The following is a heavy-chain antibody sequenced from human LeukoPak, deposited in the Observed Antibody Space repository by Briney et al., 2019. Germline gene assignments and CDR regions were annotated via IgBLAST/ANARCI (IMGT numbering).Heavy chain of an antibody. D-gene: IGHD4-23*01. V-gene: IGHV4-59*01. CDR2: IYYSGST. J-gene: IGHJ4*02. CDR1: GGSISSYY. CDR3: ARGANSAIGY. Sequence: SETLSLTCTVSGGSISSYYWSWIRQPPGKGLEWIGYIYYSGSTNYSPSLKSRVTISVDTSKNQFSLKLSSVTAADTAVYYCARGANSAIGYWGQGTLVTVSS.